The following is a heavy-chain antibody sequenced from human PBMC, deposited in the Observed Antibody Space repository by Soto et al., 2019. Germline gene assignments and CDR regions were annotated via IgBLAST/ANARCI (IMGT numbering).Heavy chain of an antibody. CDR1: GGTFSSYA. CDR2: IIPIFGTA. V-gene: IGHV1-69*13. CDR3: ARGARAYCGGDCPYYFDY. D-gene: IGHD2-21*02. J-gene: IGHJ4*02. Sequence: ASVKVSCKASGGTFSSYAISWVRQAPGQGLEWMGGIIPIFGTANYAQKFQGRVTITADESTSTAYMELSSLRSEDTAVYYCARGARAYCGGDCPYYFDYWGQGTLVTVSS.